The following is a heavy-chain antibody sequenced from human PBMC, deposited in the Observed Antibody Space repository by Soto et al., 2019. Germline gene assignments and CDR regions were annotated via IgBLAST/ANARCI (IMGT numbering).Heavy chain of an antibody. CDR2: ISWNSGSI. J-gene: IGHJ5*02. D-gene: IGHD3-22*01. V-gene: IGHV3-9*01. Sequence: EVQLVESGGGLVQPGRSLRLSCAASGFTFDDVGMHWVRQAPGKGLEWVSGISWNSGSIAYADSVKGRFTISRDNVKNFLYLQMNNLRTEDTALYFCAKTANYYDSTGYFDTWGQGTLVTVSS. CDR1: GFTFDDVG. CDR3: AKTANYYDSTGYFDT.